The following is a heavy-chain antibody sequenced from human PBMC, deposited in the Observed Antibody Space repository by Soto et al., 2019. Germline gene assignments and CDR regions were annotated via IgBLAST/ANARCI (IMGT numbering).Heavy chain of an antibody. CDR1: GFTFSSYA. CDR2: ISGSGGST. Sequence: PGGSLRLSCAASGFTFSSYAMSWVRQAPGKGLEWASAISGSGGSTYYADSVKGRFTISRDNSKNTLYLQMNSLKAEDTAVYYCAKDSDTAMAHDYWGQGTLVTVSS. J-gene: IGHJ4*02. V-gene: IGHV3-23*01. D-gene: IGHD5-18*01. CDR3: AKDSDTAMAHDY.